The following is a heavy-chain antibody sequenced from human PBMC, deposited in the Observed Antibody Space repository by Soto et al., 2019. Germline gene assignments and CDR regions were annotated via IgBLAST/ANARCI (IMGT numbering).Heavy chain of an antibody. J-gene: IGHJ4*02. CDR3: ARGSLISLYYFDY. Sequence: EVQLVESGGGLVQPGGSLRLSCAASGFTFSNYDMHCVRQVTGKGLEWVSTIGTAGDTYYPGSVKGRFTISRENAKNSLYLKMNSLRAEDTAVYYCARGSLISLYYFDYWCQGTLVTVSS. V-gene: IGHV3-13*01. CDR1: GFTFSNYD. CDR2: IGTAGDT. D-gene: IGHD2-15*01.